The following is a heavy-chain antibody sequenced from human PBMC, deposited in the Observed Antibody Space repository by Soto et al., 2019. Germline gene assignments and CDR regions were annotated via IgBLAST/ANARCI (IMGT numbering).Heavy chain of an antibody. CDR1: GDSVSSNSAA. D-gene: IGHD1-26*01. CDR3: ARTPSGSPVYYYGMDA. V-gene: IGHV6-1*01. CDR2: TYYRSKLYN. Sequence: SQTLLLTCPISGDSVSSNSAAWNWIRQSPSRGLEWLGRTYYRSKLYNDYAVSVKSRITINPDTSKNQFSLQLNSVTPEDTAVYYCARTPSGSPVYYYGMDAWGQGTTVTVSS. J-gene: IGHJ6*02.